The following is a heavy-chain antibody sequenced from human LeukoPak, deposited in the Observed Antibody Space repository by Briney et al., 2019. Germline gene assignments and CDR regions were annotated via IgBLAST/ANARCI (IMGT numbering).Heavy chain of an antibody. CDR2: ISFDGSHK. Sequence: GGSLRLSCAASRFTFSACGMHWVRQAPGKGLEWVAAISFDGSHKYYADSVKGRFTISRDNSMNTLYLQMNSLRAEDTAVYYCAKGTTVDRQYFENWGQGTLVTVSS. J-gene: IGHJ4*02. D-gene: IGHD1-1*01. V-gene: IGHV3-30*18. CDR3: AKGTTVDRQYFEN. CDR1: RFTFSACG.